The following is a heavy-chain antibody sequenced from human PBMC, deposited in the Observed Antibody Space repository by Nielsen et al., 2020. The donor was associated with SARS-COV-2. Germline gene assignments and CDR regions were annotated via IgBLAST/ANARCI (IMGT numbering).Heavy chain of an antibody. Sequence: ASVKVSCKASGYTFTSYGISWVRQAPGQGLKWMGWISAYNGNTNYAQKFQGRVTITADESTSTAYMELSSLRSEDTAVYYCARDLAALHWFDPWGQGTLVTVSS. J-gene: IGHJ5*02. CDR1: GYTFTSYG. D-gene: IGHD6-6*01. V-gene: IGHV1-18*01. CDR2: ISAYNGNT. CDR3: ARDLAALHWFDP.